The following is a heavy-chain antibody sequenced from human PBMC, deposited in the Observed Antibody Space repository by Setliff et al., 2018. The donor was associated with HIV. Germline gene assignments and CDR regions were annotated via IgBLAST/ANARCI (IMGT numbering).Heavy chain of an antibody. Sequence: PSETLSLTCNVSGLSMRAHHWSWVRLPPGKTLEWLGYILYSGNSNYNPSFKNRATISLNEAKRQFSLDLKSVTSADTAVYYCATEGREKLALFDHWGLGTLVTVSS. D-gene: IGHD6-6*01. CDR3: ATEGREKLALFDH. J-gene: IGHJ4*02. V-gene: IGHV4-59*11. CDR1: GLSMRAHH. CDR2: ILYSGNS.